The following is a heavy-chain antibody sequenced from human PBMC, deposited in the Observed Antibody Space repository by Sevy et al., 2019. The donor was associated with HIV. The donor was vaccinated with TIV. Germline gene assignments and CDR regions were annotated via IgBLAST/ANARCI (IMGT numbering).Heavy chain of an antibody. CDR3: ARGLAAAVDDYYYYMDV. D-gene: IGHD6-13*01. CDR2: IKQDGSEK. CDR1: GFTFSSYW. Sequence: GGSPRLSCAASGFTFSSYWMSWVRQAPGKGLEWVANIKQDGSEKYYVDSVKGRFTISRDNAKNSLYLQMNSLRAEDTAVYYCARGLAAAVDDYYYYMDVWGKGTTVTVSS. V-gene: IGHV3-7*03. J-gene: IGHJ6*03.